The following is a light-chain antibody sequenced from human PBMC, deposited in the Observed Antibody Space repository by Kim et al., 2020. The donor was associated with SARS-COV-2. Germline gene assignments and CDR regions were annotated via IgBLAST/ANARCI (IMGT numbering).Light chain of an antibody. CDR1: QNITTY. J-gene: IGKJ1*01. CDR2: AAS. Sequence: ASVGDRVTITCRASQNITTYLNWYQQKPGKAPKLLIYAASSLQSGVPSRFSGSGSGADFTLNISSLQPEDFATYYCQQSYSTPRTCGQGTKVDIK. CDR3: QQSYSTPRT. V-gene: IGKV1-39*01.